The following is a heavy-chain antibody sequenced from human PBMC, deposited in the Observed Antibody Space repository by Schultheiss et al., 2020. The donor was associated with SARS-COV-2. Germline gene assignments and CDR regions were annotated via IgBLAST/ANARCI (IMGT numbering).Heavy chain of an antibody. CDR2: INHSGST. J-gene: IGHJ6*02. V-gene: IGHV4-34*01. CDR1: GGSFSGYY. CDR3: ASGARGGMDV. Sequence: SETLSLTCAVYGGSFSGYYWSWIRQPPGKGLEWIGEINHSGSTNYNPSLKSRVTISVDKSKNQFSLKLSSVTAADTAVNYCASGARGGMDVWGQGTTVTVSS.